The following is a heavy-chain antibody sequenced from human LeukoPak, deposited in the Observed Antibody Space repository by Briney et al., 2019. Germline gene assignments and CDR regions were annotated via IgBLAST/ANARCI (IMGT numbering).Heavy chain of an antibody. V-gene: IGHV5-51*01. D-gene: IGHD2/OR15-2a*01. CDR1: GYSFPSYW. CDR3: ARRLKNSRGIDY. Sequence: GESLKISCKGSGYSFPSYWIAWVRQMPGKGLEWMGNIYPGDSDTTYSPSFQGQVTISADKSISTAYLQWSSLKASDTAIYYCARRLKNSRGIDYWGQGTLVTVSS. CDR2: IYPGDSDT. J-gene: IGHJ4*02.